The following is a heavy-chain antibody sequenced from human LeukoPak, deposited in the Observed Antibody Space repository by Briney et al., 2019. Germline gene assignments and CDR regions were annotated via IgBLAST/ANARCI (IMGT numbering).Heavy chain of an antibody. D-gene: IGHD5-12*01. J-gene: IGHJ4*02. V-gene: IGHV3-23*01. CDR2: ISGSSGST. Sequence: GGSLRLSCTASGFTFGDYAMSWIRQAPGKGLEWVSAISGSSGSTYYADSVKGRFTISRDNSKNTLYLQMNSLRAEDTAVYYCAKSVATIGGVDYWGQGTLVIVSS. CDR3: AKSVATIGGVDY. CDR1: GFTFGDYA.